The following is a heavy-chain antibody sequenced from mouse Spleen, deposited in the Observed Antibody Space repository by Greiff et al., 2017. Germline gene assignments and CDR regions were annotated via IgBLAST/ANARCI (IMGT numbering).Heavy chain of an antibody. CDR3: TKIYSAFAY. CDR2: IDPETGGT. J-gene: IGHJ3*01. D-gene: IGHD2-1*01. Sequence: VQLVESGAELVRPGASVTLSCKASGYTFTDYEMHWVKQTPVHGLEWIGAIDPETGGTAYNQKFKGKAILTADKSSSTAYMELRSLTSEDSAVYYCTKIYSAFAYWGQGTLVTVSA. CDR1: GYTFTDYE. V-gene: IGHV1-15*01.